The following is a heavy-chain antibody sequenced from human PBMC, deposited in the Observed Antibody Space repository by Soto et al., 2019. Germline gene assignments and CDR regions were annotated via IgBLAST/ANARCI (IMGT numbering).Heavy chain of an antibody. CDR1: GDAFINNA. CDR2: VNPADSST. D-gene: IGHD7-27*01. Sequence: GESLKISCRLSGDAFINNAISWVRQMPKKGLEWMGRVNPADSSTSYSPSFEGHVTISADSSTTTVFLQWSTLKASDSAMYYCARLGPGDWGQGTLVTVSS. J-gene: IGHJ4*02. CDR3: ARLGPGD. V-gene: IGHV5-10-1*01.